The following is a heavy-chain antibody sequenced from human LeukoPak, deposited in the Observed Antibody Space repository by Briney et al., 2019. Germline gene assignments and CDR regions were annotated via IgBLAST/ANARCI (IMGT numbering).Heavy chain of an antibody. CDR3: AREFLVGSTFHAFDL. V-gene: IGHV4-4*07. J-gene: IGHJ3*01. CDR1: VVSMNGYY. Sequence: PSETLSLTCSVSVVSMNGYYWTGLRHCAANRLEWIGHVDSSGNTNYTPSLASRVTSPVDTSNTHTSLKLSSVTAADMAVYFCAREFLVGSTFHAFDLWGQGTRVTVSS. CDR2: VDSSGNT. D-gene: IGHD2/OR15-2a*01.